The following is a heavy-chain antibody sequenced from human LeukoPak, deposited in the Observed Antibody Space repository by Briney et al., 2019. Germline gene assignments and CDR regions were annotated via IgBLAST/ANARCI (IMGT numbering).Heavy chain of an antibody. J-gene: IGHJ3*02. CDR1: GGSISSYY. CDR3: ARASFNRGFDI. D-gene: IGHD3-10*01. V-gene: IGHV4-59*01. Sequence: SETLSLTCSVSGGSISSYYWSWIRQSPGKGLEWIGYIYYSGSTNYNPSLKSRVTISVDTSKNQFSLKLSSVTAADTAVYYCARASFNRGFDIWGQGTMVTVSS. CDR2: IYYSGST.